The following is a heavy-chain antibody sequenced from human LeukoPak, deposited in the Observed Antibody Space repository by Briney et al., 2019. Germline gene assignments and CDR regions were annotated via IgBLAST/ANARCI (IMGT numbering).Heavy chain of an antibody. CDR2: IRLSGNT. CDR3: ARGLQQLTRSAYYYYYMDV. V-gene: IGHV4-34*01. Sequence: SQTLSLTCAVYGGSFSGYYWSWISQPPGRGLEWIGEIRLSGNTTYNPCLKSRVTISVDTSKNHFSLKLSSVTAADTAVYYCARGLQQLTRSAYYYYYMDVWGKGTTVTVSS. J-gene: IGHJ6*03. D-gene: IGHD6-13*01. CDR1: GGSFSGYY.